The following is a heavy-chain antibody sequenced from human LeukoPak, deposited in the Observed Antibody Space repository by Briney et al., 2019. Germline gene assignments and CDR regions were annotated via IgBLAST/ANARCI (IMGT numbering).Heavy chain of an antibody. CDR1: GGSFSGYY. D-gene: IGHD3-9*01. CDR3: ARGNXXXRYXDWYGQNWFDP. J-gene: IGHJ5*02. Sequence: SETLSLTCAVYGGSFSGYYWSWIRQPPGKGLEWIGEINHSGSTNYNPSLKSRVTISVDTSKNQFSLKLSSVTAADTAVYYCARGNXXXRYXDWYGQNWFDPWGQGTLVTVSS. CDR2: INHSGST. V-gene: IGHV4-34*01.